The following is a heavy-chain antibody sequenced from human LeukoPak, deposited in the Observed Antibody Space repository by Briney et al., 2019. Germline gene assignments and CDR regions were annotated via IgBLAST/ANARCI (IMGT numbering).Heavy chain of an antibody. D-gene: IGHD5-24*01. CDR2: IYSGGST. J-gene: IGHJ4*02. V-gene: IGHV3-66*01. CDR1: GFTVSSNY. CDR3: AGTSRDVYFDY. Sequence: PGGSLRLSCAASGFTVSSNYMSWVRQAPGNGLEWVSVIYSGGSTYYADSVKGRFTISRDNSKNTLYLQMNSLRAEDTAVYYCAGTSRDVYFDYWGQGTLVTVSS.